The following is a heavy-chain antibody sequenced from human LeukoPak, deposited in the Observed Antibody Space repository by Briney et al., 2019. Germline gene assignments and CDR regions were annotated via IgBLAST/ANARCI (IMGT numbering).Heavy chain of an antibody. CDR2: ISGSGANT. V-gene: IGHV3-23*01. D-gene: IGHD5-18*01. CDR3: VKRSGYNYGYFDS. CDR1: GFTFTNHG. J-gene: IGHJ4*02. Sequence: AGGSLRLSCGASGFTFTNHGTSWVRQAPGKGLEWVSAISGSGANTYYTDSVRGRFIISRDQSRKTLYLQMNRLRAEDTAIYYCVKRSGYNYGYFDSWGQGTLVTVSS.